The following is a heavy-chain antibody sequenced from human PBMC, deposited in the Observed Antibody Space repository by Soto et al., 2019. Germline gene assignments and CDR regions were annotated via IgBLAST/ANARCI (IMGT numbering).Heavy chain of an antibody. CDR3: AHRRQSPTWPGFDY. Sequence: SGPTLVNPTQTLTLTCRFSGFSLSTDQVAVGWIRQPPGKALEWLALIYWNGDKRYSPSLKSRLTVTRDTSGTQVGLTMTNMDPEDTATYFCAHRRQSPTWPGFDYWGPGTLVTVSS. CDR2: IYWNGDK. CDR1: GFSLSTDQVA. J-gene: IGHJ4*02. V-gene: IGHV2-5*01.